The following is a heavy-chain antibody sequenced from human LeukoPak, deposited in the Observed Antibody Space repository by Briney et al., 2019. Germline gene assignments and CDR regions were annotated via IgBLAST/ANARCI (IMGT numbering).Heavy chain of an antibody. CDR2: IIPIFGTA. D-gene: IGHD4-17*01. CDR3: ATWGDYGDYWTPFEYFQH. CDR1: GGTFSSYA. V-gene: IGHV1-69*06. J-gene: IGHJ1*01. Sequence: GSSVKVSCKASGGTFSSYAISWVRQAPGQGLEWMGGIIPIFGTANYAQKFQGRVTITADKSTSTAYMELSSLRSEDTAVYYCATWGDYGDYWTPFEYFQHWGQGTPVTVSS.